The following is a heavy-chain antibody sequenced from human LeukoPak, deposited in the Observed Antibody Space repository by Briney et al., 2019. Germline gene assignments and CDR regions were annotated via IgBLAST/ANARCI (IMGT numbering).Heavy chain of an antibody. CDR1: GFSFSSYA. CDR3: ARGRDYYDSSGYYQGPFDI. D-gene: IGHD3-22*01. J-gene: IGHJ3*02. Sequence: TGGSLRLSCGASGFSFSSYAMNWVRQAPGKGLEWVAVISCDGSNKYYADSVKGRFTISRDNSKNTLYLQMNSLRAEDTAVYYCARGRDYYDSSGYYQGPFDIWGQGTMVTVSS. CDR2: ISCDGSNK. V-gene: IGHV3-30*03.